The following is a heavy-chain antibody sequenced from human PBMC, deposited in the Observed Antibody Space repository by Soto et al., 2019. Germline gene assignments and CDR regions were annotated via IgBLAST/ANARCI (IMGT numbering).Heavy chain of an antibody. CDR2: IYGGGTT. CDR1: GFTVSSKY. CDR3: VQTTGWPGFDF. V-gene: IGHV3-53*01. Sequence: PGGSLTLSSAASGFTVSSKYMTWVRQAPGKGLEWVSVIYGGGTTYYADSVKGRFTISRDTSKNTLYLQMNSLRAEDTAVYYCVQTTGWPGFDFWGQGTLVTVSS. J-gene: IGHJ4*02. D-gene: IGHD6-19*01.